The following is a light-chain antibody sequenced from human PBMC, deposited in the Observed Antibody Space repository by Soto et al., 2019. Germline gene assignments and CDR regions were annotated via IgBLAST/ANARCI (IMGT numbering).Light chain of an antibody. CDR2: SNN. CDR3: AAWDDSLNGNWV. V-gene: IGLV1-44*01. Sequence: QAVVTQPPSASGTPGQRVTISCSGSNSNIGSNAVNWYQQLPGTAPKLLIYSNNQRPSGVPDRFSGSKSGTSASLAISGLQSEDEADYYCAAWDDSLNGNWVFGGGTKLTVL. J-gene: IGLJ3*02. CDR1: NSNIGSNA.